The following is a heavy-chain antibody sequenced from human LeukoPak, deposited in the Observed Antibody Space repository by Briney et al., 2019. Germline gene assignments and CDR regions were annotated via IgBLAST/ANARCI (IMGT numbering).Heavy chain of an antibody. V-gene: IGHV3-21*04. Sequence: GGSLRLSCAASRFTFSSYSMNWVRQAPGKGLEWVSAISSSSSNIYYADSVKGRFTISRDNAKNSLYLQMNSPRADDTAVYYCARDRSSMVREVAGFDFWGQGTMVTVSS. CDR2: ISSSSSNI. CDR1: RFTFSSYS. J-gene: IGHJ3*01. CDR3: ARDRSSMVREVAGFDF. D-gene: IGHD3-10*01.